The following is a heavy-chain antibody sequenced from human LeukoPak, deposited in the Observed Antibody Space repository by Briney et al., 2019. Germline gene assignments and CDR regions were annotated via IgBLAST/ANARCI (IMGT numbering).Heavy chain of an antibody. J-gene: IGHJ3*02. D-gene: IGHD3-22*01. CDR1: GYTFTSYY. Sequence: ASVKVSCKASGYTFTSYYMHWVRQAPGQGLEWMGIINPSGGSTSYAQKFQGRVTMTTDTATSTVYMELRSLRSDDTAVYYCARVGSVVADAFDIWGQGTMVTVSS. V-gene: IGHV1-46*01. CDR3: ARVGSVVADAFDI. CDR2: INPSGGST.